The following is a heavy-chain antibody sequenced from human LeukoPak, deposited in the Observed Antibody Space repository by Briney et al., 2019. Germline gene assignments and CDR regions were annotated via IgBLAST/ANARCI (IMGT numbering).Heavy chain of an antibody. J-gene: IGHJ3*02. CDR3: ARSYCDSSGYYPGAFDI. Sequence: GGSLRLSCAASGFTFSSYSMNWVRQAPGKGLEWVSSISSSSSYIYYADSVKGRFTISRDNAKNSLYLQMNSLRAEDTAVYYCARSYCDSSGYYPGAFDIWGQGTMVTVSS. CDR2: ISSSSSYI. V-gene: IGHV3-21*01. D-gene: IGHD3-22*01. CDR1: GFTFSSYS.